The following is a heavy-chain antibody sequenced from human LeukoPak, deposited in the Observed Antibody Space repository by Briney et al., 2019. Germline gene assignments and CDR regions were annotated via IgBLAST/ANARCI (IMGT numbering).Heavy chain of an antibody. CDR2: INPNGGGT. J-gene: IGHJ5*02. D-gene: IGHD4-17*01. Sequence: GASVKVSCKASGYTFTGYYMHWVRQAPGQGLEWMGWINPNGGGTNYAQKFQGRVTMTRDTSISTAYMELSRLRSDDTAVYYCARGDYGDYGNWFDPWGQGTLVTVSS. CDR3: ARGDYGDYGNWFDP. V-gene: IGHV1-2*02. CDR1: GYTFTGYY.